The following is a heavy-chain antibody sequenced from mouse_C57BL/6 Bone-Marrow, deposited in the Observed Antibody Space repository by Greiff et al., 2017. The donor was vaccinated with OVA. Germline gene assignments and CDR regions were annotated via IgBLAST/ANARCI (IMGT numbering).Heavy chain of an antibody. Sequence: QVQLQQPGAELVRPGTSVKLSCKASGYTFTSYWMHWVKQRPGQGLEWIGEIDPSDSDTNYNQKFKGKATLTVDKYYSTAYMQLSSLTSEDSADSYSARDSSGSWFAYWGQGTLVTVSA. J-gene: IGHJ3*01. CDR3: ARDSSGSWFAY. V-gene: IGHV1-59*01. D-gene: IGHD3-2*02. CDR1: GYTFTSYW. CDR2: IDPSDSDT.